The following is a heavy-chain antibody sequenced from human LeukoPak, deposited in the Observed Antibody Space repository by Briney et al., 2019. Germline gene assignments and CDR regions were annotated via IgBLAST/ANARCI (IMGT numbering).Heavy chain of an antibody. J-gene: IGHJ4*02. CDR1: GFTFSSYE. Sequence: GGSLRLSCAASGFTFSSYEMNWVRQAPGKGLEWVSYISNTERTIYYADSVRGRFTISRDNAKNSLYLQMSSLRAEDTAVYYCARARQQMATSFFDYWGQGTLVTVSS. D-gene: IGHD5-12*01. V-gene: IGHV3-48*03. CDR2: ISNTERTI. CDR3: ARARQQMATSFFDY.